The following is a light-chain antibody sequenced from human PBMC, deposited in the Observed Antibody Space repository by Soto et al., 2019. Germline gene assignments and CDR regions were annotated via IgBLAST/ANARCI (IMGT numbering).Light chain of an antibody. CDR1: QSVSSN. CDR2: GAS. V-gene: IGKV3-15*01. J-gene: IGKJ2*02. Sequence: EIVMTQSPATLSVSPGERATLSCRASQSVSSNLAWYQQKPGQAPRLLIYGASTRATGIPARFSGSGSGTEFTLTISSLQSEYFAVYYCQQYNNWPPGCTFGQGTKLEIK. CDR3: QQYNNWPPGCT.